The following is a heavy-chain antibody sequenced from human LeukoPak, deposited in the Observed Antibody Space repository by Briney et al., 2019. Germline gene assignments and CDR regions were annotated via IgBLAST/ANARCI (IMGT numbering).Heavy chain of an antibody. CDR1: GGTFSSYA. J-gene: IGHJ4*02. CDR2: IIPIFGTA. V-gene: IGHV1-69*19. Sequence: GSSVKVSCKASGGTFSSYAISWVRQAPGQGLEWMGGIIPIFGTANYAQKFQGRVTITADESTSTAYMELSSLRSEDTAVYYCARWKDVGITMVRGAPGNYFDYWGQGTLVTVSS. D-gene: IGHD3-10*01. CDR3: ARWKDVGITMVRGAPGNYFDY.